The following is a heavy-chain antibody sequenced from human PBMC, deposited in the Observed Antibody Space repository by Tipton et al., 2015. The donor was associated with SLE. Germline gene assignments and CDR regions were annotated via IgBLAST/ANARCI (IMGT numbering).Heavy chain of an antibody. CDR3: ARDIYNRGRLDY. CDR1: GYTFTYRY. D-gene: IGHD1-14*01. CDR2: VNLHTQNT. Sequence: QLVQSGAEMKKAGSSVKVSCKASGYTFTYRYVHWVRQAPGQGLEWMGWVNLHTQNTNDAKKFQDRVTMTTDTSTSTAYLELRGLRSDDTAVYYCARDIYNRGRLDYWGQGTLVSVSS. J-gene: IGHJ4*02. V-gene: IGHV1-18*04.